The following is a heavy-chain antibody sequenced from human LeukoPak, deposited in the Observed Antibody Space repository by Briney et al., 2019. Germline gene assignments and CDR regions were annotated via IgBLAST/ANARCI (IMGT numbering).Heavy chain of an antibody. Sequence: GGSLRLSCAASGFTFSSYAMHWVRQAPGKGLEWVAVISYDGSNKYYADSVKGRFTISRDNSKNTLYLQMNSLRAEDTAVYYCARDQIAGIAADGRFDPWGQGTLVTVSS. V-gene: IGHV3-30-3*01. J-gene: IGHJ5*02. CDR3: ARDQIAGIAADGRFDP. CDR1: GFTFSSYA. CDR2: ISYDGSNK. D-gene: IGHD6-13*01.